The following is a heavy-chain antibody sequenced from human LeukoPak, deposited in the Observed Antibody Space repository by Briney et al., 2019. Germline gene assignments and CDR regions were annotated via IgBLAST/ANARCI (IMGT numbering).Heavy chain of an antibody. CDR1: GGSISSGGYY. D-gene: IGHD2-21*02. J-gene: IGHJ4*02. CDR2: IYYSGST. V-gene: IGHV4-30-4*08. CDR3: ARGREHIVVVTAIPYFDY. Sequence: KPSETLSLTCTVSGGSISSGGYYWSWIRQHPGKGLEWIGYIYYSGSTYYNPSLKSRVTISVDTSKNQFSLKLSSVTAADTAVYYCARGREHIVVVTAIPYFDYWGQGTLVTVSS.